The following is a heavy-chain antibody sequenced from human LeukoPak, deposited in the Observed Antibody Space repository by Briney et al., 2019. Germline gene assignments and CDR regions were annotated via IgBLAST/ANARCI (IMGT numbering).Heavy chain of an antibody. V-gene: IGHV1-2*02. CDR3: ARGSYGSGSYLFDY. CDR1: GYTFTGYY. CDR2: INPNSGGT. J-gene: IGHJ4*02. D-gene: IGHD3-10*01. Sequence: ASVKVSCKASGYTFTGYYMHWVRQAPGQGLEWMGWINPNSGGTNYAQKFQGRVTMTRDTSISTAYMELSRVRSDDTAVYYCARGSYGSGSYLFDYWGQGTLVIVSS.